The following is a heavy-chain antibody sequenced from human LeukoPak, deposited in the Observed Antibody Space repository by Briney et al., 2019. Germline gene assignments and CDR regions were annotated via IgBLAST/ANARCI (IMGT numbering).Heavy chain of an antibody. Sequence: GASVKVSCKASGYTFINHWMHWVRQAPGQGLEWMGWINPNSGGTNYAQKFQGRVTMTRDTSISTAYMELSRLRSDDTAVHYCARRGPLYYYGSGSPPDSDYWGQGTLVTVSS. CDR3: ARRGPLYYYGSGSPPDSDY. D-gene: IGHD3-10*01. J-gene: IGHJ4*02. V-gene: IGHV1-2*02. CDR2: INPNSGGT. CDR1: GYTFINHW.